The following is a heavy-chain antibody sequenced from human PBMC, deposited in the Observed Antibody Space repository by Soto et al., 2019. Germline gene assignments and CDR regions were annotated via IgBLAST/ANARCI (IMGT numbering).Heavy chain of an antibody. Sequence: SETLSLTCTVSGGSISSYYWSWIRQPPGKGLEWIGYIYYSGSTNYNPSLKSRVTISVDTSKNQFSLKLSSVTAADTAVYYCARFIRENWFDPWGQGTLVTV. V-gene: IGHV4-59*08. CDR3: ARFIRENWFDP. CDR1: GGSISSYY. CDR2: IYYSGST. J-gene: IGHJ5*02. D-gene: IGHD3-10*01.